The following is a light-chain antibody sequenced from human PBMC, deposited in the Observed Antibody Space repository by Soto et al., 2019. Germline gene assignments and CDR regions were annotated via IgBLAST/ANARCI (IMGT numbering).Light chain of an antibody. CDR1: SSNIGAGYD. J-gene: IGLJ2*01. Sequence: QSVLTQSPSVSGAPGQRVTISCTGSSSNIGAGYDVHWYQQLPGTAPKLLIYGNSNRPSGVPDRFSGSKSGTSASLAITGLQAADEAAYYCQSYDSSRSGSVFGGGTKLTVL. CDR2: GNS. V-gene: IGLV1-40*01. CDR3: QSYDSSRSGSV.